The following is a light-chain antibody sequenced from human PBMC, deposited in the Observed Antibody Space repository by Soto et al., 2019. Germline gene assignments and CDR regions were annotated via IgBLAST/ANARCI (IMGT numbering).Light chain of an antibody. CDR1: SSDVGRYNY. J-gene: IGLJ1*01. V-gene: IGLV2-14*01. CDR3: TSYTSSNTYV. Sequence: QSVLTQPASVSGSPGQSITISCTGTSSDVGRYNYVSWYQQYPGKAPKLMIYEISNRPSGVSIRFSGSKSGNTASLTISGLQAEDEADYYRTSYTSSNTYVFGGGTKVTVL. CDR2: EIS.